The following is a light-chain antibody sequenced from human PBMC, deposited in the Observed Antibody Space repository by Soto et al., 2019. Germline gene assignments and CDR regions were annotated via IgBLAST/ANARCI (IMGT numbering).Light chain of an antibody. CDR3: CSYAGQRVV. J-gene: IGLJ2*01. V-gene: IGLV2-23*01. Sequence: QSALTQPASVSGSPGQSITISCTGTSSDVGSYNVVSWYQQHPGKAPKLMIYEGNKRPSGVSNRFSGSKSGNTASLTISGXXXXXXAXXYCCSYAGQRVVFGGGTKLTVL. CDR2: EGN. CDR1: SSDVGSYNV.